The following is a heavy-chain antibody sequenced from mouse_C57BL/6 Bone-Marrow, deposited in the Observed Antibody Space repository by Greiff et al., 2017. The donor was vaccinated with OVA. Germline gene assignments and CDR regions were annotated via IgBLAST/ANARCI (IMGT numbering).Heavy chain of an antibody. J-gene: IGHJ2*01. CDR2: IHPNSGST. Sequence: QVQLQQPGAELVKPGASVKLSCKASGYTFTSYWMHWVKQRPGQGLEWIGMIHPNSGSTNYNEKFKSKATLTVDKSSSTAYMQRSSLTSEDSAVYYCARLYGKRDFDYWGQGTTLTVSS. D-gene: IGHD2-1*01. V-gene: IGHV1-64*01. CDR1: GYTFTSYW. CDR3: ARLYGKRDFDY.